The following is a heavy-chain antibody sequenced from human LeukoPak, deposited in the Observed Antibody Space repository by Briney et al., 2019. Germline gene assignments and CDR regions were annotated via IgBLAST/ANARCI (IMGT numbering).Heavy chain of an antibody. CDR1: GFTFSSYA. CDR2: ISYDGSNK. J-gene: IGHJ4*02. CDR3: ARGPRYCSGGSCYSD. Sequence: GGSLRLSCAASGFTFSSYAMHWVRQAPGKGLEWVAVISYDGSNKYYADSVKGRFTISRDNSKNTLYLQMNSLRAEDTAVYYCARGPRYCSGGSCYSDWGQGTLVTVSS. V-gene: IGHV3-30-3*01. D-gene: IGHD2-15*01.